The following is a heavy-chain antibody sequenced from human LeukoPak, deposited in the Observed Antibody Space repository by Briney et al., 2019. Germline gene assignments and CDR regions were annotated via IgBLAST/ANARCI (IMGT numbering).Heavy chain of an antibody. D-gene: IGHD3-3*01. CDR2: INPNSGGT. Sequence: ASVKASCKASGYTFTGYYMHWVRQAPGQGLEWMGWINPNSGGTNYAQKFQGRVTMTRDTSISTAYMELSRLRSDDTAVYYCARVVSITIFGVANDLFDYWGQGTLVTVSS. V-gene: IGHV1-2*02. CDR3: ARVVSITIFGVANDLFDY. J-gene: IGHJ4*02. CDR1: GYTFTGYY.